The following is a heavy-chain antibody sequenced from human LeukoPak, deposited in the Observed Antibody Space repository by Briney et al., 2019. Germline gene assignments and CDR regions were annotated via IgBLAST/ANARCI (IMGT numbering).Heavy chain of an antibody. CDR3: ARGVAAPGTGGLSWFDP. Sequence: PSETLSLTCTVSGXSIXSXXXXXXXXPPXXXXXWXGDIXXXGSXSYNTSLKSXVTISLDTSENKFSLKLSFVTAADTAVYYCARGVAAPGTGGLSWFDPWGQGTLVTVSS. J-gene: IGHJ5*02. D-gene: IGHD6-13*01. V-gene: IGHV4-59*01. CDR2: IXXXGSX. CDR1: GXSIXSXX.